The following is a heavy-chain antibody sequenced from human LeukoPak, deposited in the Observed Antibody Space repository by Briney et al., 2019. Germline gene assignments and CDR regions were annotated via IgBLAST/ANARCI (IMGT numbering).Heavy chain of an antibody. CDR1: GGTFSSYG. V-gene: IGHV1-69*06. J-gene: IGHJ4*02. CDR2: IIPIFGTG. D-gene: IGHD5-18*01. Sequence: ASVKVSCKASGGTFSSYGISWVRQAPGQGLEWMGGIIPIFGTGNYAQKFQGRVTITADKSTSTAYMELSSLRTEDTALYYCAKEIGQYNYGYFDYWGQGTLVTVSS. CDR3: AKEIGQYNYGYFDY.